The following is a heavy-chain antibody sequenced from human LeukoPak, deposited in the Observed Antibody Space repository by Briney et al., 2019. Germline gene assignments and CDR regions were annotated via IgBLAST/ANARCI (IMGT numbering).Heavy chain of an antibody. CDR1: GYTFTIYG. J-gene: IGHJ6*03. Sequence: ASVRVSYEASGYTFTIYGISGVRQAPGRGREWMGWISAYNGNTNYAQRLQGRVNMTTDTSTSTAYMELRSLRSDEKAVYYCARTRGPRFGELLPNYYYYMDVWGKGTTVTISS. CDR3: ARTRGPRFGELLPNYYYYMDV. CDR2: ISAYNGNT. D-gene: IGHD3-10*02. V-gene: IGHV1-18*01.